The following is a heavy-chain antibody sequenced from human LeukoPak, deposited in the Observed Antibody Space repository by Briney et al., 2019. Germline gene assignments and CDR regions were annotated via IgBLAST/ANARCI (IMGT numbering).Heavy chain of an antibody. CDR2: IYNSGST. V-gene: IGHV4-59*01. D-gene: IGHD3-10*01. CDR3: ARESGTGWFDP. CDR1: GGSISRFY. Sequence: SETLSLTCTVSGGSISRFYWSWIRQPPGKGLQWIGYIYNSGSTKYNPSLTSRVTISIDTSKNQFSLKLSSVTAADAAVYYCARESGTGWFDPWGRGTLVTVSS. J-gene: IGHJ5*02.